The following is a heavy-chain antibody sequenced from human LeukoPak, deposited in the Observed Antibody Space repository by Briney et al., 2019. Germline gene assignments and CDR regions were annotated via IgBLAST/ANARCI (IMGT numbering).Heavy chain of an antibody. CDR3: ARALLLWFGELFNFDY. D-gene: IGHD3-10*01. V-gene: IGHV1-2*02. J-gene: IGHJ4*02. CDR1: GYTFTGYY. CDR2: INPNSGGT. Sequence: ASVKVSCKASGYTFTGYYMHWVRQAPGQGLEWMGWINPNSGGTNYAQKFQGRVTMNRDTSISTAYMELSRLSSDDTAGYYCARALLLWFGELFNFDYWGQGTLVTVSS.